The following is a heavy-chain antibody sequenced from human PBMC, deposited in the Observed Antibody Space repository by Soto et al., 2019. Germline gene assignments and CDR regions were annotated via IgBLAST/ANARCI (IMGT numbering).Heavy chain of an antibody. J-gene: IGHJ4*02. CDR2: IYHSGST. CDR3: ARDLHSYSGYGRGGGFDY. CDR1: SGSISSSNW. D-gene: IGHD5-12*01. Sequence: QVQLQESGPGLVKPSGTLSLTCAVSSGSISSSNWWSWVRQPPGKGLVWIGEIYHSGSTNYNPSLKSRVTISIDKSKNQFSRKLSSVTAADTAVYYCARDLHSYSGYGRGGGFDYWGQGTLVTVSS. V-gene: IGHV4-4*02.